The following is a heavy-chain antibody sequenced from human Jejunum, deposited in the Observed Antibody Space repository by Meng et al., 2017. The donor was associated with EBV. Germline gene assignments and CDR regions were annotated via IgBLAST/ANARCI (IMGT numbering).Heavy chain of an antibody. Sequence: QLELLEAGPGLVKPSEPLSLTWTVSGGSIRSSGYYWGWIRQPPGKGLQWIGIIYDSGTTYYNPSLRSRVTISVDTSKNQFSLKLNSVTAADTAVYYCARAGYCSSTTCPRWFDPWGQGTLVTVSS. J-gene: IGHJ5*02. CDR3: ARAGYCSSTTCPRWFDP. V-gene: IGHV4-39*07. D-gene: IGHD2-2*01. CDR1: GGSIRSSGYY. CDR2: IYDSGTT.